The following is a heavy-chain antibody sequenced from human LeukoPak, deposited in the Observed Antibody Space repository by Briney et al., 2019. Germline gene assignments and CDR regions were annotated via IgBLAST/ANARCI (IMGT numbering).Heavy chain of an antibody. V-gene: IGHV1-8*02. D-gene: IGHD6-6*01. CDR1: GYTFSSYG. CDR2: MNPNSGNT. J-gene: IGHJ4*02. Sequence: ASVKVSCKASGYTFSSYGINWVRQATAQGLEWMGWMNPNSGNTAYAQKFQGRVTMSRDTSISTAYMELSSLRSEDTAVYYCARLPKYSRPLDYWGQGTLVTVSS. CDR3: ARLPKYSRPLDY.